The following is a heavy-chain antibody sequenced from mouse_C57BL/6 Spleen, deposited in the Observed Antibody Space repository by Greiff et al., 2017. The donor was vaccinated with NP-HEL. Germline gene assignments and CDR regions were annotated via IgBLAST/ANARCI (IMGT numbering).Heavy chain of an antibody. D-gene: IGHD1-1*01. CDR3: ARKDYYCSSYFAMDY. V-gene: IGHV1-78*01. Sequence: VQLQQSDAELVKPGASVKISCKVSGYTFTDHTIHWMKQRPEQGLEWIGYIYPRDGSTKYNEKFKGKATLTADKSSSTAYMQLNSLTSEDSAVYFCARKDYYCSSYFAMDYWGQGTSVTVSS. J-gene: IGHJ4*01. CDR2: IYPRDGST. CDR1: GYTFTDHT.